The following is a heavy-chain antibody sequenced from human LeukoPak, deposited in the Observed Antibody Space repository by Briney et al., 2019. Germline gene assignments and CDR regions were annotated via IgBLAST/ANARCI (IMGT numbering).Heavy chain of an antibody. CDR2: IYPGDSDT. Sequence: GGSLKISCQGSGYSFTSYWIGWVRQMPGKGLEWMGIIYPGDSDTRYSPSFQGQVTISADKSISTVYLQWSSLKASDTAMYYCASYYYDSSGHEDYWGQGTLVTVSS. D-gene: IGHD3-22*01. CDR1: GYSFTSYW. J-gene: IGHJ4*02. CDR3: ASYYYDSSGHEDY. V-gene: IGHV5-51*01.